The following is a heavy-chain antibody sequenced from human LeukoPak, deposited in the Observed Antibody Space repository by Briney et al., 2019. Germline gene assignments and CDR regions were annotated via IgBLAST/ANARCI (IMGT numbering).Heavy chain of an antibody. V-gene: IGHV3-23*01. D-gene: IGHD3-10*02. CDR3: AELGITMIGGV. CDR1: GFTFSSYG. Sequence: PGGSLRLSCAASGFTFSSYGMSWVRQAPGKGLEWVSSNSGSGGSTYYADSVKGRLTISRDNSKNTLYLQMNSLRAEDTAVYYCAELGITMIGGVWGKGTTVTISS. J-gene: IGHJ6*04. CDR2: NSGSGGST.